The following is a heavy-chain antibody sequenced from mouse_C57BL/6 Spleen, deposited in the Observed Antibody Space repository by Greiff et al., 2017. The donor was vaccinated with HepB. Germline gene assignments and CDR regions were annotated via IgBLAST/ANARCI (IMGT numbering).Heavy chain of an antibody. CDR2: ISSGSSTI. V-gene: IGHV5-17*01. J-gene: IGHJ3*01. CDR3: ARPEDGYYWFAY. Sequence: EVNVVESGGGLVKPGGSLKLSCAASGFTFSDYGMHWVRQAPEKGLEWVAYISSGSSTIYYADTVKGRFTISRDNAKNTLFLQMTSLRSEDTAMYYCARPEDGYYWFAYWGQGTLVTVSA. CDR1: GFTFSDYG. D-gene: IGHD2-3*01.